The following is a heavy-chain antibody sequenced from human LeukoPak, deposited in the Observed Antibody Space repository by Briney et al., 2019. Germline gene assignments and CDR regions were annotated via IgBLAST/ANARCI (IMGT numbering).Heavy chain of an antibody. D-gene: IGHD1-26*01. J-gene: IGHJ6*02. V-gene: IGHV4-4*02. CDR2: INHSGST. CDR3: ARGDVGATLDFYYFDMDV. Sequence: PSGTLSLTCAVSGGSIKSNNWWSWVRQPPGKGLEWIGEINHSGSTNYNPSLKSRVTISVDTSKNQFSLKLSSVTAADTAVYYCARGDVGATLDFYYFDMDVWGRGTTVTVSS. CDR1: GGSIKSNNW.